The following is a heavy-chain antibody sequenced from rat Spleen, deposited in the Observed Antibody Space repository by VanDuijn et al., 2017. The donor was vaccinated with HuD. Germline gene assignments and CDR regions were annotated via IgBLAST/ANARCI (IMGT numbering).Heavy chain of an antibody. Sequence: EVQLQESGPGLVKPSQSLSLTCSVTDYSITSNYWDWIRKFPGNKMEWIGHISYSGSTNYNPSLKSRISITRDTSKNQFFLQLNSVTTEDTATYYCARQRGPSWFAYWGQGTLVTVSS. V-gene: IGHV3-1*01. CDR1: DYSITSNY. CDR3: ARQRGPSWFAY. J-gene: IGHJ3*01. CDR2: ISYSGST. D-gene: IGHD3-1*01.